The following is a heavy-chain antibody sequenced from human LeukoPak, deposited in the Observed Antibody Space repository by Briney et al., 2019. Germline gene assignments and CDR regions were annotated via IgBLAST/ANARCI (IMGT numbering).Heavy chain of an antibody. J-gene: IGHJ4*02. D-gene: IGHD3-10*01. CDR1: GFTFSSYS. Sequence: GGSLRLSCAASGFTFSSYSMNWVRQAPGKGLEWVSSISSSSSYIYYADSVRGRFTISRDNAKNSLYLQMNSLRAEDTAVYYRARDRDGYYYGSGSYYVHWGQGTLVTVSS. V-gene: IGHV3-21*01. CDR2: ISSSSSYI. CDR3: ARDRDGYYYGSGSYYVH.